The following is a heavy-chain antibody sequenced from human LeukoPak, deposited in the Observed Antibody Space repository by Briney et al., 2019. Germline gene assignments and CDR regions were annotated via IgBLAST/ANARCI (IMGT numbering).Heavy chain of an antibody. V-gene: IGHV3-53*05. CDR2: IYSGGST. J-gene: IGHJ3*02. CDR3: AKGSDVIGDAFDI. D-gene: IGHD3-10*01. Sequence: PGGSLRLSCAASGFTVSSNYMSWVRQAPGKGLEWVAFIYSGGSTSYADSAKGRFTISRDNSKNKLYFHMNSRRAEDTAVYYCAKGSDVIGDAFDIWGQGTMVTVSS. CDR1: GFTVSSNY.